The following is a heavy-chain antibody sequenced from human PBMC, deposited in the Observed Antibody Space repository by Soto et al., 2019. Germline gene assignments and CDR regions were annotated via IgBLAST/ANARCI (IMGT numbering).Heavy chain of an antibody. Sequence: WGVLRLSCTSSEFTFSNYAMSWVRQAPGKGLEWVSAISASGAATYYVDSVKGRFTISRGNSKNTLYVQMNSLRAEETGVYYCARCAVLSTTSGGWCNWFDPWGQGTLVTVSS. D-gene: IGHD3-10*01. J-gene: IGHJ5*02. V-gene: IGHV3-23*01. CDR3: ARCAVLSTTSGGWCNWFDP. CDR1: EFTFSNYA. CDR2: ISASGAAT.